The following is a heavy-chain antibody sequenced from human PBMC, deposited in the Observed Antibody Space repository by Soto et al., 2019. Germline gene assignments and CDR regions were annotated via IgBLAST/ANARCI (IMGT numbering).Heavy chain of an antibody. D-gene: IGHD3-10*01. CDR2: FDPEDGET. CDR1: GYTLTELS. J-gene: IGHJ5*02. CDR3: AGMVRGVIIDQNWFDP. V-gene: IGHV1-24*01. Sequence: GASVKVSCKVSGYTLTELSMHWVRQAPGKGLEWMGGFDPEDGETIYAQKFQGRVTMTEDTSTDTAYMELSSLRSEDTAVYYCAGMVRGVIIDQNWFDPWGQGTLVTVSS.